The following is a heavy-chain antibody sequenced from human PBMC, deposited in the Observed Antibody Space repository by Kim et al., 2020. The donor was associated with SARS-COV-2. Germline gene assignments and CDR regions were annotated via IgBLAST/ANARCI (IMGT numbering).Heavy chain of an antibody. CDR1: GGSVSSGSYY. CDR2: IYYSGST. Sequence: SETLSLTCTVSGGSVSSGSYYWSWIRQPPGKGLEWIGYIYYSGSTNYDPSLKSRVTISVDTSKNQFSLKLSSVTAADTAVYYCARARRGPPVYIGMAVWGQGTTVTVSS. CDR3: ARARRGPPVYIGMAV. J-gene: IGHJ6*02. V-gene: IGHV4-61*01. D-gene: IGHD3-10*01.